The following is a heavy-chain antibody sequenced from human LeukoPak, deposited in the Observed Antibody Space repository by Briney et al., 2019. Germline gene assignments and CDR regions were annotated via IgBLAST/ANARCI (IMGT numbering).Heavy chain of an antibody. CDR1: GYTFTGYY. J-gene: IGHJ4*02. Sequence: ASVKVSCKASGYTFTGYYLHWVRQAPGQGLEWMGRINPNSGGTNYAQKFQGRVTITADESTSTAYMELSSLRSEDTAVYYCARLGDYGDYYFDYWGQGTLVTVSS. CDR2: INPNSGGT. D-gene: IGHD4-17*01. V-gene: IGHV1-2*06. CDR3: ARLGDYGDYYFDY.